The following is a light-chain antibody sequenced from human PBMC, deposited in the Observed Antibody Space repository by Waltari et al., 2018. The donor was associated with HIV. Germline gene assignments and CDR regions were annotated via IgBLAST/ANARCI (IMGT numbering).Light chain of an antibody. CDR3: SSYITTGTIL. CDR2: DVN. V-gene: IGLV2-14*03. J-gene: IGLJ3*02. Sequence: QSALTQPASVSASLGQSITISCIGSSSDIGTYNHVSWYQQYPDKAPLLLIRDVNTRHSGIPFRFSASKSGKTATLTISGLQAEDEADYYCSSYITTGTILFGGGTKVTVL. CDR1: SSDIGTYNH.